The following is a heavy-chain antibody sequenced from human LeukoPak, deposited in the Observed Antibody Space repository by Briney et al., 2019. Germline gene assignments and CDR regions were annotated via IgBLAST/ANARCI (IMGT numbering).Heavy chain of an antibody. Sequence: GGSLRLSCAASGFTFSSYWMHWVRQAPGKGLVWVSRINGDGSSTNYADSVKGRFTISRDSAKNTVYLQMNSLRAEDTAVYYCSRKRGFVPFDLWGQGTMVTVSS. D-gene: IGHD6-25*01. J-gene: IGHJ3*01. CDR2: INGDGSST. V-gene: IGHV3-74*01. CDR3: SRKRGFVPFDL. CDR1: GFTFSSYW.